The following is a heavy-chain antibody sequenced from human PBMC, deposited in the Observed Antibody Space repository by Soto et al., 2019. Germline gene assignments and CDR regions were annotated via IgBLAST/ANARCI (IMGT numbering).Heavy chain of an antibody. CDR1: GFTFWTYA. CDR2: ITSNGGNT. CDR3: ARDYCSGGTCYLSYFDY. Sequence: EVQLVESGGGLVQPGGSLRLSCAASGFTFWTYAMHWVRQAPGKGLEYVSTITSNGGNTYYANSVKGRFTISRDNSKNTLFLQMGSLRAEDMVVYYCARDYCSGGTCYLSYFDYWGQGTLVTVSS. J-gene: IGHJ4*02. D-gene: IGHD2-15*01. V-gene: IGHV3-64*01.